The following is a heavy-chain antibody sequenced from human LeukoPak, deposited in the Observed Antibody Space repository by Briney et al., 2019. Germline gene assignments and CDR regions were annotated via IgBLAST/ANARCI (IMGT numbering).Heavy chain of an antibody. CDR2: ISYDGSNK. D-gene: IGHD5-18*01. Sequence: GGSLRLSCAASGFTFSSYGMHWVRQAPGKGLEWVAVISYDGSNKYYADSVKGRFTISRDNSKNTLYLQMNTLRVEDTAVNYCAKEKYRGYSYGSGDYWGQGTLVTVSS. CDR3: AKEKYRGYSYGSGDY. J-gene: IGHJ4*02. V-gene: IGHV3-30*18. CDR1: GFTFSSYG.